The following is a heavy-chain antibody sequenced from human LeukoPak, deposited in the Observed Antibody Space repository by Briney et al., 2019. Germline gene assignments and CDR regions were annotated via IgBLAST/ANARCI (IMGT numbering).Heavy chain of an antibody. D-gene: IGHD3-22*01. CDR1: GGTFSSYA. Sequence: SVKVSCKASGGTFSSYAISWVRQAPGQGLEWMGRIIPLLGIANYAQKFQGRVTITADKSTSTAYMELSSLRSEDTAVYYCARSEDYYDSSGYYDYWGQGTLVTVSS. V-gene: IGHV1-69*04. CDR2: IIPLLGIA. CDR3: ARSEDYYDSSGYYDY. J-gene: IGHJ4*02.